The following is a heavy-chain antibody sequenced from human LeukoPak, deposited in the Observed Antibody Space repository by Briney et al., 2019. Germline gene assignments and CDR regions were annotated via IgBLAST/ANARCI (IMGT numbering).Heavy chain of an antibody. Sequence: ASVKVSCKASGYTFTSYDTNWVRQATGQGLEWMGWMNPNSGNTGYAQKFQGRVTMTRNTSISTAYMELSSLRSEDTAVYYCARVATMVQGVIGYWGQGTLVTVSS. J-gene: IGHJ4*02. D-gene: IGHD3-10*01. CDR3: ARVATMVQGVIGY. V-gene: IGHV1-8*01. CDR2: MNPNSGNT. CDR1: GYTFTSYD.